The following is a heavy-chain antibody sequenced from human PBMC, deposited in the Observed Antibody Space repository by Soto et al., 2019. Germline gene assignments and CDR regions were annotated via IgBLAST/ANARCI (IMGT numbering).Heavy chain of an antibody. CDR3: ARDSSLAARPA. CDR1: GASVNSVTFY. Sequence: SETLSLTCTVSGASVNSVTFYWSWIRQAPGKGLEWIGFVYYSGSVKYNPSLKSRATISVDPSMNQFSLQLRSVTAADTAVYFCARDSSLAARPAWGQGTMVTVSS. D-gene: IGHD6-25*01. CDR2: VYYSGSV. V-gene: IGHV4-61*01. J-gene: IGHJ4*02.